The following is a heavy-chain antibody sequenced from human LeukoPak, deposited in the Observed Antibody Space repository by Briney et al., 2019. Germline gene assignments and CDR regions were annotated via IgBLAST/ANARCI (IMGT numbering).Heavy chain of an antibody. CDR2: IIPIFGTT. CDR1: GSTFSSYA. J-gene: IGHJ4*02. D-gene: IGHD3-22*01. Sequence: SVKVSCKASGSTFSSYAISWVRQAPGQGLEWMGGIIPIFGTTNYAQKFQDRVTITADESTSTAYMELSSLRSEDTAVYYCARTYYYDSSGYYFDYWGQGTLVTVSS. V-gene: IGHV1-69*13. CDR3: ARTYYYDSSGYYFDY.